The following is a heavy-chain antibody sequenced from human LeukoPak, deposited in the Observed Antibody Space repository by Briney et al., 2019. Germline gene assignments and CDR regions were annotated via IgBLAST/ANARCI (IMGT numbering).Heavy chain of an antibody. V-gene: IGHV5-51*01. CDR2: IYPGGSET. CDR1: GYSFSTYW. D-gene: IGHD5-24*01. CDR3: ARASRDGYNQNFDH. J-gene: IGHJ4*02. Sequence: PGESLKISCKGLGYSFSTYWNAWVRQRPGKGLEWMGIIYPGGSETRYDPSFQGQVTISADSSTSTAYLQWSSLRALDTAMYYCARASRDGYNQNFDHWGQGTLVTVSS.